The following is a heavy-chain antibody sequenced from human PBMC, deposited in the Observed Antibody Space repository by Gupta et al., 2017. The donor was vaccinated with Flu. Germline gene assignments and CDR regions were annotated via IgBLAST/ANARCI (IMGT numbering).Heavy chain of an antibody. J-gene: IGHJ4*02. Sequence: EVQLVESGGGLVKPGGSLRLSCAASGFTFSSYSMNWVRQAPGKGLEWVSSISSSSSYRYYADSVKGRFTISRDNAKNSLYLQMNSLRAEDTAVYYCATAGRREWVEMATSDYWGQGTLVTVSS. V-gene: IGHV3-21*01. CDR3: ATAGRREWVEMATSDY. CDR1: GFTFSSYS. D-gene: IGHD5-12*01. CDR2: ISSSSSYR.